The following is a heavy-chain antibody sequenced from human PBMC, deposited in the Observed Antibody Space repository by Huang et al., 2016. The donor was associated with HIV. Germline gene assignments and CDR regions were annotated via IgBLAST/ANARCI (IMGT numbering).Heavy chain of an antibody. CDR2: IKPGGTS. J-gene: IGHJ6*02. D-gene: IGHD3-16*01. V-gene: IGHV4-34*02. CDR3: ARLPTPSYYDTWSISPVEEDFFYFNLDL. CDR1: GASFSSYF. Sequence: QVRLEQWGEGSLKPSETLSLTCAVYGASFSSYFWSWVRQSPDKRVQCIGEIKPGGTSNDNPACRGLVCMSVDTPKNQFSLTLRASSAADAAIYYCARLPTPSYYDTWSISPVEEDFFYFNLDLWGRGTPVTVS.